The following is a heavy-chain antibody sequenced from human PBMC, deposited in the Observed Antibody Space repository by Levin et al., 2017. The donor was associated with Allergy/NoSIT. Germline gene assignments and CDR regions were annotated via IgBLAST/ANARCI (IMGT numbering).Heavy chain of an antibody. D-gene: IGHD3-3*01. CDR3: ARQLGNFWSGYNYFDY. V-gene: IGHV3-48*03. CDR2: ISSTGSTI. CDR1: GFTFSSYE. Sequence: GESLKISCAASGFTFSSYEMNWVRRAPGKGLEWVSYISSTGSTIYSADSVKGRFTISRDNANNSLYLHMNSLRAEDTAVYYCARQLGNFWSGYNYFDYWGQGTLVTVSS. J-gene: IGHJ4*02.